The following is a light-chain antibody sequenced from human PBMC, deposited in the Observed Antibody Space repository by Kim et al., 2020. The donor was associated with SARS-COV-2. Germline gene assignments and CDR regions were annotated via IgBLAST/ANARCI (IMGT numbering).Light chain of an antibody. Sequence: QYVLTQPPSVSGAPGQRVTISCTGSSSNIGASNDVHWYQQLPGTAPKLLIYGNSNRPSGVPDRFSGSKSGTSSSLAITGLQAEDEADYYCQSYDSSLSGSVFGGGTQLTVL. CDR2: GNS. CDR3: QSYDSSLSGSV. CDR1: SSNIGASND. V-gene: IGLV1-40*01. J-gene: IGLJ2*01.